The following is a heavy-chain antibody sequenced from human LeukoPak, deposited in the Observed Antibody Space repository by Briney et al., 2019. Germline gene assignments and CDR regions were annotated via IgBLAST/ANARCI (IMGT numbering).Heavy chain of an antibody. CDR3: AKDLFLYGSSGYPRCPDY. D-gene: IGHD3-22*01. CDR2: ISYDGSNK. Sequence: PGGSLRLSCAASGFTFSSYGIHWVRQAPGKGLEWVAVISYDGSNKCHADSVKGRFSISRDDSKNTLYLQMNSLITDDTAVYYCAKDLFLYGSSGYPRCPDYWGQGTLVTVSS. J-gene: IGHJ4*02. CDR1: GFTFSSYG. V-gene: IGHV3-30*18.